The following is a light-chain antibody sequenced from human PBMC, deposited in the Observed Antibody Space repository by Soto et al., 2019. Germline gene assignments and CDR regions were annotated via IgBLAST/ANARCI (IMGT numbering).Light chain of an antibody. CDR1: SSDVGGYNY. CDR2: EVS. V-gene: IGLV2-14*01. CDR3: LLSYSGAWV. Sequence: QSALTQPASVSGSPGQSITISCTGTSSDVGGYNYVSWYQQHPGKAPKLMIYEVSNRPSGVSNRFSGSKSGNTASLTISGLQAEDEADYYCLLSYSGAWVFGGGTKVTVL. J-gene: IGLJ3*02.